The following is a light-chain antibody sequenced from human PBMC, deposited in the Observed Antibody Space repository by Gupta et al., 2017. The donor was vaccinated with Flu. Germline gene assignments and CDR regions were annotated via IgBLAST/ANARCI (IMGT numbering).Light chain of an antibody. J-gene: IGLJ2*01. CDR2: DDS. CDR1: NLGSKS. V-gene: IGLV3-21*02. CDR3: QVWDSSSDHVV. Sequence: SYVLTQSPSVSVAPGQTARITCGGNNLGSKSVHWYQQKPGQAPILVGYDDSDRPSGIPERFSGSKSGNTATLTISRVEAGDEADYYCQVWDSSSDHVVFGGGTKLTVL.